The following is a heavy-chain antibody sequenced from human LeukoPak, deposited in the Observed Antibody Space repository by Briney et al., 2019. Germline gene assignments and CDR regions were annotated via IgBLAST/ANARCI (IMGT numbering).Heavy chain of an antibody. J-gene: IGHJ4*02. CDR2: INPAGTET. V-gene: IGHV3-7*01. D-gene: IGHD2-15*01. CDR3: ARFGYVAAVDL. Sequence: GGSLRLSCAACGFSFSAYWMTWVRQAPGTGLEWVANINPAGTETYYVDPVKGRFTISRDNAKNLLYLQMNSLRAEDTAVYYCARFGYVAAVDLWGQGTLVTVSS. CDR1: GFSFSAYW.